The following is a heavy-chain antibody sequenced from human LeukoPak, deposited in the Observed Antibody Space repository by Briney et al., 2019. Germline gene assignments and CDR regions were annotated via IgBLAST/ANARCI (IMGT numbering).Heavy chain of an antibody. V-gene: IGHV3-48*03. CDR3: VQESSSLLRSYFDY. Sequence: GGSLRLSCAASGFTFSSDEMNWVRQAPGKGLEWGSYISSSGSTIYYADSVKGRFTISRDNAKNSLYLQMNSLRAEDTAVYYCVQESSSLLRSYFDYWGQGTLVTVSS. J-gene: IGHJ4*02. D-gene: IGHD2-15*01. CDR1: GFTFSSDE. CDR2: ISSSGSTI.